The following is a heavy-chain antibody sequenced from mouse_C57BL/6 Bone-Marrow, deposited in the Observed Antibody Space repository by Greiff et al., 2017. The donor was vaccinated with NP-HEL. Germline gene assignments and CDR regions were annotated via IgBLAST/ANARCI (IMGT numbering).Heavy chain of an antibody. D-gene: IGHD1-1*01. CDR1: GYTFTSYW. CDR3: ARDYYGSSHTDY. V-gene: IGHV1-55*01. J-gene: IGHJ2*01. CDR2: IYPGSGST. Sequence: QVQLQQPGAELVKPGASVKMSCKASGYTFTSYWITWVKQRPGQGLEWIGDIYPGSGSTNYNEKFKSKATLTVDTSSSTAYMQLSSLTSEDSPVYYCARDYYGSSHTDYWGQGTTLTVSS.